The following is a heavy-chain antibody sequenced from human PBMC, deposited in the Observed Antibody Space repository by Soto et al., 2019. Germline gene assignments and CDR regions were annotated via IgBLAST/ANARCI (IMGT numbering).Heavy chain of an antibody. J-gene: IGHJ3*01. CDR3: ARRLNLDAFDF. Sequence: QITLKESGPTLVKPTQTLTLTCTFSGFSLNTFGVGVGWIRQPPGKALECLGVVYWDDDKRYSPSLKTRLSITKDRSKNQTVLTMTNMAPMDTATYYCARRLNLDAFDFWGQGTMVAVSS. CDR1: GFSLNTFGVG. V-gene: IGHV2-5*02. CDR2: VYWDDDK.